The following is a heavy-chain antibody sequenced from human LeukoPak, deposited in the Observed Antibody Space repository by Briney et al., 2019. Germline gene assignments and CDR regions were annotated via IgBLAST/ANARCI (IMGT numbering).Heavy chain of an antibody. CDR2: IYYSGGT. CDR3: AAHSSNWYPYYYYIDV. D-gene: IGHD6-13*01. Sequence: SETLSLTCILPRDSISRYFWCSVRDSPGEGRGRIGYIYYSGGTNYNPSRKSRVTISVGTSRNQFSLKINSVTAADTAVYYFAAHSSNWYPYYYYIDVWGQGATVTVSS. J-gene: IGHJ6*01. CDR1: RDSISRYF. V-gene: IGHV4-59*01.